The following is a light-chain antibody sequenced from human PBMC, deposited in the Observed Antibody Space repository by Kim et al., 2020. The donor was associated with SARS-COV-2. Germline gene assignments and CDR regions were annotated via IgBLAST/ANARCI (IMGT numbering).Light chain of an antibody. CDR3: QQLSNLLT. CDR2: DAS. J-gene: IGKJ4*01. Sequence: EIVLTQSPATLSLSPGERATLSCRASQSVSSYLAWYQQKPGQAPRLLIYDASNRATGIPARFSGSGSGTDFTLTISSLEPEDFAVYYCQQLSNLLTFGGGTKVDIK. V-gene: IGKV3-11*01. CDR1: QSVSSY.